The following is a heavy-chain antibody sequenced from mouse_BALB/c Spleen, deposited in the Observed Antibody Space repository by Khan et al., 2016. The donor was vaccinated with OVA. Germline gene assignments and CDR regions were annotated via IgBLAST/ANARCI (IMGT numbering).Heavy chain of an antibody. V-gene: IGHV1S137*01. CDR2: ISTNSGDA. D-gene: IGHD1-1*02. CDR1: GYTFTDYA. Sequence: VQLQESGAELVRPGVSVKISCKASGYTFTDYAMHWVKQRHAKSLEWIGVISTNSGDADYNQKFQGKASMTVDRSSSTVYMELARLTSEDSAIYYCVRGGKFAYGGQGTLVTVSA. J-gene: IGHJ3*01. CDR3: VRGGKFAY.